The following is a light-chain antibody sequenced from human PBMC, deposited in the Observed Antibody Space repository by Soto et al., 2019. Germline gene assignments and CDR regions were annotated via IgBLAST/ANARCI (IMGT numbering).Light chain of an antibody. CDR3: CSYTVSGTYV. CDR1: SSDVGGYNY. V-gene: IGLV2-14*01. J-gene: IGLJ1*01. CDR2: AVS. Sequence: QSALTQPASVSGSPGQSITISCTGTSSDVGGYNYVSWYQQHPGKAPKLMIYAVSNRPSGVSNRCSGSKSGNTATLTISGLQAEDEADYYCCSYTVSGTYVFGTGTKVTVL.